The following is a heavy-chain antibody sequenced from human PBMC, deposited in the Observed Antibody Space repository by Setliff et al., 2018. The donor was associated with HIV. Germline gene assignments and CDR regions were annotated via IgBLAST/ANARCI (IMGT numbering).Heavy chain of an antibody. CDR2: INPMSTRT. J-gene: IGHJ1*01. CDR1: GYTFTTHT. CDR3: ARDYLSVGVWVCGTSRGLFEY. D-gene: IGHD2-21*01. Sequence: ASVKVSCKTSGYTFTTHTIHWVRQAPGQGLEWMGIINPMSTRTNYAQRFQGRVTMTRDTSTSTVYMELSSLRSEDTAVYYCARDYLSVGVWVCGTSRGLFEYWGQGTLVTVSS. V-gene: IGHV1-46*01.